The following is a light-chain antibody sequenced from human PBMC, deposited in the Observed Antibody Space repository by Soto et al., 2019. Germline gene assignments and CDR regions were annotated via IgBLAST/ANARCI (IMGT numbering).Light chain of an antibody. Sequence: QAVVTQEASLSVSPGGTVTLTCGLTSGSVSSRYYPSWYWQDPGQTPRTLIYSGDIRSSGVPDRFSGSILGSKAALTITGAQADDESVYYCVLYMKGDIRVFGGGTKLTVL. CDR2: SGD. J-gene: IGLJ2*01. CDR3: VLYMKGDIRV. CDR1: SGSVSSRYY. V-gene: IGLV8-61*01.